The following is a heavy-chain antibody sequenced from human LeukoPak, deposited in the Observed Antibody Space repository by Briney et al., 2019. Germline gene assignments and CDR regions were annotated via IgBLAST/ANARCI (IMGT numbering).Heavy chain of an antibody. Sequence: SETLSLTCTVSGGSISSYYWSWIRQPPGKGLEWIGYIYYSGSTNYNPSLKSRVTISVDTSKNQFSLKLSSVTAADTAVYYCAREGYDSSGIDYWCQGTLVTVSS. CDR2: IYYSGST. CDR3: AREGYDSSGIDY. CDR1: GGSISSYY. V-gene: IGHV4-59*01. J-gene: IGHJ4*02. D-gene: IGHD3-22*01.